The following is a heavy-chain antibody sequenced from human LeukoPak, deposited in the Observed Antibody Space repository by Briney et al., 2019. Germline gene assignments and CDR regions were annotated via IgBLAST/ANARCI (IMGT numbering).Heavy chain of an antibody. Sequence: ASVKVSCKASGYTFTSYYMHWVRQAPGQGLEWMGGIIPIFGTANYAQKFQGRVTITADESTSTAYMELSSLRSEDTAVYYCARGRQLVSYYFDYWGQGTLVTVSS. J-gene: IGHJ4*02. CDR3: ARGRQLVSYYFDY. CDR2: IIPIFGTA. V-gene: IGHV1-69*13. D-gene: IGHD6-13*01. CDR1: GYTFTSYY.